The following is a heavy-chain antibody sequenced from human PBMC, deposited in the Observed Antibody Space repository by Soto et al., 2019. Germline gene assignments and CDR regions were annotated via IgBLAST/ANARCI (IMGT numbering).Heavy chain of an antibody. CDR3: ARDPLWTSIAWGTFDY. Sequence: ASVKVSCTASGYTFTSYGISWVRQAPGQGLEWMGWISAYNGNTNYAQKLQGRVTMTTDTSASTAYMELSSLKSEDTAVYYCARDPLWTSIAWGTFDYWGQGTLVTVSS. J-gene: IGHJ4*02. V-gene: IGHV1-18*04. CDR1: GYTFTSYG. CDR2: ISAYNGNT. D-gene: IGHD3-16*01.